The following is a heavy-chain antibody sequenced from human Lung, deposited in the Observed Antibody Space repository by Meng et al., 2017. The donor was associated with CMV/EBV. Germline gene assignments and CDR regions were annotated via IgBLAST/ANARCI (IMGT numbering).Heavy chain of an antibody. J-gene: IGHJ3*02. D-gene: IGHD2-2*01. CDR3: AKADIVVVPAGAFDI. V-gene: IGHV3-9*01. CDR2: ISWNSGSI. Sequence: SLRLXXSASGFTFADYAMHGVRQAPGKGLGWVSGISWNSGSIGYADAVKGRFTISRDNAKNSLYLQMNSLRAEDTALYYCAKADIVVVPAGAFDIWGQGTXVTVSS. CDR1: GFTFADYA.